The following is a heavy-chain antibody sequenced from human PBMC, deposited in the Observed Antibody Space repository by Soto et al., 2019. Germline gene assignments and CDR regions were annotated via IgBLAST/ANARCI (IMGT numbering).Heavy chain of an antibody. V-gene: IGHV3-30*18. J-gene: IGHJ6*02. CDR2: ISYDGSNK. CDR3: AKDQILSYYGMDV. D-gene: IGHD3-10*01. Sequence: GGSLRLSCAASGFTFSSYGMHWVRQAPGKGLEWVAVISYDGSNKYYADSVKGRFTISRDNSKNTLYLQMNSLRAEDTAVYYCAKDQILSYYGMDVWGQGTTVTVSS. CDR1: GFTFSSYG.